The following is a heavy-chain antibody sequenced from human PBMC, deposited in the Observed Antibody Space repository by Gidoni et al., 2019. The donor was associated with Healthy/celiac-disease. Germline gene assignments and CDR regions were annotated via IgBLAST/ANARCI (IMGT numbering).Heavy chain of an antibody. CDR1: GFTFSNAW. CDR2: IKSKTDGGTT. V-gene: IGHV3-15*01. CDR3: TTLDDTAMVWVDY. J-gene: IGHJ4*02. D-gene: IGHD5-18*01. Sequence: EVQLVESGGGLVKPGGSLRLSCAASGFTFSNAWMSWVRQAPGKGLEWVGRIKSKTDGGTTDYAAPVKGRFTISRDDSKNTLYLQMNSLKTEDTAVYYCTTLDDTAMVWVDYWGQGTLVTVSS.